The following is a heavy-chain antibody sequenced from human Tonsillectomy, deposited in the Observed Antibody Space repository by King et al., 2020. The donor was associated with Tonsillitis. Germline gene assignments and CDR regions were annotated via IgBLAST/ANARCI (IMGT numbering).Heavy chain of an antibody. CDR2: ISYDGINK. J-gene: IGHJ4*02. V-gene: IGHV3-30*03. Sequence: VQLVESGGGVVQPGRSLRLSCAASGFTFSSYGMHWVRQAPGKGLEWVAVISYDGINKFYADSVKGRFTISRDNSKNTLYLQINSLRAEDTGVYYCARGRSDFDGLTGYRNFDSWGQGTLVTVSS. CDR1: GFTFSSYG. D-gene: IGHD3-9*01. CDR3: ARGRSDFDGLTGYRNFDS.